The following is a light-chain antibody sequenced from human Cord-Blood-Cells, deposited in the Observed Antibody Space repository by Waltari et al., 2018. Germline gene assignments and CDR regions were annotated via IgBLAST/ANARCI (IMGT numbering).Light chain of an antibody. CDR2: DVS. CDR3: SSYTSSSTLYV. Sequence: QSALTQSASVSVSPGQSITLSCTGTSSDARGCHYLSWYQQHPGKAPKLMIYDVSNRPSGVSHRFSGSKSGNTASLTISGLQAEDEADYYCSSYTSSSTLYVFGTGTKVTVL. J-gene: IGLJ1*01. CDR1: SSDARGCHY. V-gene: IGLV2-14*01.